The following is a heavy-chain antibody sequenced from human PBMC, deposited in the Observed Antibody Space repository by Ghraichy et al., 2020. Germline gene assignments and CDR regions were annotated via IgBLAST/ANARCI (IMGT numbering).Heavy chain of an antibody. Sequence: GGSLRLSCAASGFTFSSYAMSWVRQAPGKGLEWVSAISGSGGSTYYADSVKGRFTISRDKSKKTLYLQMNSLRAEDTAVYYCAKDFVVRATNYYYYYGLDVWGQGPTVTGSS. V-gene: IGHV3-23*01. D-gene: IGHD5-24*01. CDR2: ISGSGGST. J-gene: IGHJ6*02. CDR1: GFTFSSYA. CDR3: AKDFVVRATNYYYYYGLDV.